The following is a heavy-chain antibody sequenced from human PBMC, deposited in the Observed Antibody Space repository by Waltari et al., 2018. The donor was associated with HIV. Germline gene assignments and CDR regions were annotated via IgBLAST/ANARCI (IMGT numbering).Heavy chain of an antibody. D-gene: IGHD1-26*01. CDR3: ARVRSTMGRFQGFDY. CDR1: GLPVSSHF. Sequence: EVQLVETGGGLIQPGGSLRLSCAASGLPVSSHFMNWVRQAPGKGLEWVSLIYNNNSTYYADSVKGRFTISRDNSKNTLYLQMNSLRAEDTAVYYCARVRSTMGRFQGFDYWGQGTLVTVSS. CDR2: IYNNNST. J-gene: IGHJ4*02. V-gene: IGHV3-53*02.